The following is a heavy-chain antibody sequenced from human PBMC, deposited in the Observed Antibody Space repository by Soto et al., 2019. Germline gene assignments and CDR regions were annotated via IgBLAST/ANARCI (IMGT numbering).Heavy chain of an antibody. CDR3: ARQSSGGWTFDP. D-gene: IGHD6-19*01. V-gene: IGHV4-31*03. J-gene: IGHJ5*02. CDR2: IYYSGST. Sequence: QVQLQESGPGLVKPSQTLSLTCTVSGGSISSGGYYWSWIRQHPGKGLEWIGYIYYSGSTYYNPSLKGRIIISVDPSKNQFSRKRSSVTAADTAVYYCARQSSGGWTFDPWGQGTLVTVSS. CDR1: GGSISSGGYY.